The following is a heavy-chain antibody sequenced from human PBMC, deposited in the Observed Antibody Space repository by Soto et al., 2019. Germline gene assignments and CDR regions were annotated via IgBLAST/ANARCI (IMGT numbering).Heavy chain of an antibody. V-gene: IGHV5-51*01. CDR3: ARIGYCSSTSCSGRNYMDV. J-gene: IGHJ6*03. Sequence: GESLKISCKGSGYSFTSYWIGWVRQMPEKGLEWMGIIYPGDSDTRYSPSFQGQVTISADKSISTAYLQWSSLKASDTAMYYRARIGYCSSTSCSGRNYMDVWGKGTTVTVSS. D-gene: IGHD2-2*01. CDR2: IYPGDSDT. CDR1: GYSFTSYW.